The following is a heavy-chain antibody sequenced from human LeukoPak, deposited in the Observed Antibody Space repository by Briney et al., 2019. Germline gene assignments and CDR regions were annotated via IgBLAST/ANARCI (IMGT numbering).Heavy chain of an antibody. V-gene: IGHV3-30*18. CDR2: ISYDGSNK. J-gene: IGHJ3*02. D-gene: IGHD6-19*01. CDR3: AKRIIDSGWEDDAFDI. CDR1: GSTFSSYG. Sequence: GGSLRLSCAASGSTFSSYGMHWVRQAPGKGLEWVAVISYDGSNKYYADSVKGRFTISRDNSKNTLYLQMNSLRAEDTAVYYCAKRIIDSGWEDDAFDIWGQGTMVTVSS.